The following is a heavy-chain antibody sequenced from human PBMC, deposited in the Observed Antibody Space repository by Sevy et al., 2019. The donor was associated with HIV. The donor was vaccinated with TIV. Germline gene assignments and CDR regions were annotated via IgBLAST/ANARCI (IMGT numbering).Heavy chain of an antibody. CDR2: IYYSXST. D-gene: IGHD3-10*01. V-gene: IGHV4-59*12. CDR1: GGSISXYY. Sequence: SETLSLTCTVSGGSISXYYWSWIRQPPGKGLEWIGYIYYSXSTNYNPSLKSRVTISVDTSKNQFSLKLNSVTAADTAVYYXARFGXGEXXXXXXWGXGXLVTVSS. CDR3: ARFGXGEXXXXXX. J-gene: IGHJ1*01.